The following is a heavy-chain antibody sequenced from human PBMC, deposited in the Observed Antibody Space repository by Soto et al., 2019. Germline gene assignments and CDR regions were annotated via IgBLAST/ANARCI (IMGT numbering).Heavy chain of an antibody. V-gene: IGHV3-23*01. Sequence: GGSLRLSCAASGFTFSIYAMSWVRQAPGKGLEWVSSISGSGDSAYYADSVKGRFTISRDNSRNTLYLQMNSLKTEDTAVYYCTTDLLIPSDYYDSSGYPYWGQGTLVTVSS. CDR2: ISGSGDSA. CDR1: GFTFSIYA. D-gene: IGHD3-22*01. CDR3: TTDLLIPSDYYDSSGYPY. J-gene: IGHJ4*02.